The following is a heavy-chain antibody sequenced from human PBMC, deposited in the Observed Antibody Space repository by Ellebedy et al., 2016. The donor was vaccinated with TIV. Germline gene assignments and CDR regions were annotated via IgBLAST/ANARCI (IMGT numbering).Heavy chain of an antibody. D-gene: IGHD1-1*01. CDR1: GGSLHRSDYY. CDR2: VYYTESA. CDR3: ATHFGNPNCHGCRAFDI. V-gene: IGHV4-39*01. J-gene: IGHJ3*02. Sequence: SETLSLXXTASGGSLHRSDYYWGWIRQPPGKGLEWIGRVYYTESAYYNPSLKSRVTISVDTSKKHFSLKLSSVTAADTAVYYCATHFGNPNCHGCRAFDIWGQGTMVTVSS.